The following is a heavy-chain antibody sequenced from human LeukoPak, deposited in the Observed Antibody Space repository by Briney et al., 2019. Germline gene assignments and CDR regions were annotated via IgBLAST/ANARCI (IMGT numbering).Heavy chain of an antibody. CDR3: ASSGDREGYNLDY. CDR2: NNNSGST. V-gene: IGHV4-34*01. D-gene: IGHD5-24*01. J-gene: IGHJ4*02. CDR1: GGSLSGYY. Sequence: SETLSLTCAVYGGSLSGYYWSWIRQPPGEGLEWIGDNNNSGSTSYNTSFKDRVTISVDTTKSPLSVELTSVSAADTAVYYCASSGDREGYNLDYWGQGTLVTVSS.